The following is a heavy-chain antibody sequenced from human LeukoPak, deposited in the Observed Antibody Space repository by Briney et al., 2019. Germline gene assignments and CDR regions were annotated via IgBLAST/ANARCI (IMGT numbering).Heavy chain of an antibody. CDR3: ARVWMTTTELWFDP. CDR1: GGSISSGDYY. CDR2: IYYSGST. D-gene: IGHD1-26*01. J-gene: IGHJ5*02. V-gene: IGHV4-61*08. Sequence: SETLSLTCTVSGGSISSGDYYWSWIRQPPGKGLEWIGYIYYSGSTNYNPSLKSRVTISVDTSKNQFSLKLSSVTAADTAVYYCARVWMTTTELWFDPWAREPWSPSPQ.